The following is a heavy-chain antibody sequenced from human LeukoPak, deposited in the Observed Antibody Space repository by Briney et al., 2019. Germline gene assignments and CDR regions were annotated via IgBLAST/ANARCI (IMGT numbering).Heavy chain of an antibody. Sequence: PGGSLRLSCAASGFTFSRYDMHWVRQAPGKGLEYVSAISSNGGSTYYANSVKGRFTISRDNSKNTLYLQMGSLRAEDMAVYYCARAGYSSSWSSFDYWGQGTLVTVSS. CDR3: ARAGYSSSWSSFDY. CDR2: ISSNGGST. V-gene: IGHV3-64*01. CDR1: GFTFSRYD. D-gene: IGHD6-13*01. J-gene: IGHJ4*02.